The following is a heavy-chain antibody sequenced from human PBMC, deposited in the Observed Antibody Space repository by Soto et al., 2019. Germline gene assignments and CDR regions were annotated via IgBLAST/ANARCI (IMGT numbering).Heavy chain of an antibody. CDR3: APLSVSLSGPYGIHV. CDR2: MFYSGLT. V-gene: IGHV4-39*01. J-gene: IGHJ6*02. CDR1: GYSVTSSDYY. D-gene: IGHD2-15*01. Sequence: SETLSLTCSVSGYSVTSSDYYWAWIRQPPGKGLEWIGSMFYSGLTYYNPSLKSRVTLSVDTPKNQFSVRLNSVTAADTAVYYCAPLSVSLSGPYGIHVWGQGTTVTVSS.